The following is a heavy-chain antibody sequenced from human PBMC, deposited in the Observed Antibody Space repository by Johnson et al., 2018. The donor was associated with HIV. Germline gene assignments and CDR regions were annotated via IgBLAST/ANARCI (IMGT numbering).Heavy chain of an antibody. CDR1: GFTFGDYA. CDR2: IRSKAYGGTT. J-gene: IGHJ3*02. D-gene: IGHD5-18*01. V-gene: IGHV3-49*04. Sequence: EQLVESGGGLVQPGRSLRLSCTTSGFTFGDYAMSWVRQAPGKGLEWIGFIRSKAYGGTTEYAASVKGRFTISRDDSKSIAYLQMNSLKTEDAAVYYCTRERGYTYGFNDAFDIWGQGTMVTVSS. CDR3: TRERGYTYGFNDAFDI.